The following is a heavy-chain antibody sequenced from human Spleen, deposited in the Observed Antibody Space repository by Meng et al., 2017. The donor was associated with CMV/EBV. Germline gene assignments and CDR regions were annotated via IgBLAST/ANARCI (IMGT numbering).Heavy chain of an antibody. CDR2: ISVSGNTI. V-gene: IGHV3-11*04. Sequence: GESLKISCAASTFTFSDYYMSWIRQAPGKGLEWVSYISVSGNTIYYADSVKGRFTVSRNNAKNTLYLQMNSLRAEDTAVYYCAKDSPPLRFLEWLPDLYYYGMDVWGQGTTVTVSS. D-gene: IGHD3-3*01. CDR1: TFTFSDYY. CDR3: AKDSPPLRFLEWLPDLYYYGMDV. J-gene: IGHJ6*02.